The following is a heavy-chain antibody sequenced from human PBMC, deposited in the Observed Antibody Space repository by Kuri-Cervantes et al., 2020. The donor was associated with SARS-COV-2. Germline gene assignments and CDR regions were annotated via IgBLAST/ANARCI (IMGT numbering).Heavy chain of an antibody. J-gene: IGHJ4*02. CDR3: ARHGDVDTAMVTVFDY. V-gene: IGHV3-7*01. D-gene: IGHD5-18*01. Sequence: GESLKISCAASGFTFSSYWMSWVRQAPGKGLEWVANIKQDGSEKYYVDSVKGRFTISRDNAKNSLYLQMNSLRAEDTAVYYCARHGDVDTAMVTVFDYWGQGTLVTVSS. CDR2: IKQDGSEK. CDR1: GFTFSSYW.